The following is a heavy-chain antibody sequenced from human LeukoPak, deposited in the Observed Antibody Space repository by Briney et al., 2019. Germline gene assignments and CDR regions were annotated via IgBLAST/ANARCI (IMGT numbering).Heavy chain of an antibody. CDR3: ARDLTIFGGPKGGY. CDR1: GYTFTSYG. Sequence: ASVKVSCKASGYTFTSYGISWVRQATGQGLEWMGWMNPNSGNTGYAQKFQGRVTMTRNTSISTAYMELSSLRSEDTAVYYCARDLTIFGGPKGGYWGQGTLVTVSS. D-gene: IGHD3-3*01. V-gene: IGHV1-8*02. J-gene: IGHJ4*02. CDR2: MNPNSGNT.